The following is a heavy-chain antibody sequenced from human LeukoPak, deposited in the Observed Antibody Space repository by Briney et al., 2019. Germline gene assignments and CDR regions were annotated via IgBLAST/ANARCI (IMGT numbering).Heavy chain of an antibody. CDR2: GSDVGGT. Sequence: SETLSLTCAVYGASLNGHYWSWIRQPPGKGLEWIGEGSDVGGTKYNPSLKSRVTISVDTSKNQFSLKLSSVTAADTAVYYCARETRYCSSTSCYPFDYWGQGTLVTVSS. CDR3: ARETRYCSSTSCYPFDY. CDR1: GASLNGHY. J-gene: IGHJ4*02. V-gene: IGHV4-34*01. D-gene: IGHD2-2*01.